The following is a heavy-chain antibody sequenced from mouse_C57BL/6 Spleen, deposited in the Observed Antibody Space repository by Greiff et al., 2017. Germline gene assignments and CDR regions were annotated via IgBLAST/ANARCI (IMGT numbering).Heavy chain of an antibody. CDR3: AGDYPAWFAY. CDR1: GFPFSDYG. Sequence: EVKLVGSGGGLVKPGGSLKLSCAASGFPFSDYGMHCVRQAPEKGLEWVAYISSGSSTIYYADTVKGRFTISRDNAKNTLFLPMTSLGSVDTAMYYWAGDYPAWFAYWGQGTLVTVSA. D-gene: IGHD2-4*01. CDR2: ISSGSSTI. V-gene: IGHV5-17*01. J-gene: IGHJ3*01.